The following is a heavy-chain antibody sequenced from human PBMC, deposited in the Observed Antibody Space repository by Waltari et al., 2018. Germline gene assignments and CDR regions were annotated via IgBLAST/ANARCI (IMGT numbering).Heavy chain of an antibody. Sequence: VQLVQSGAEVKKPGSSVKVSCQDSGGTFSSYGISRGRKAPGQGLEWMGGIIPILGTANYAQKFQGRVTITADESTSTAYMELSSLRSEDTAVYYCARWVSLQVEYYYYGMDVWGQGTTVTVSS. D-gene: IGHD1-1*01. CDR1: GGTFSSYG. CDR2: IIPILGTA. J-gene: IGHJ6*02. CDR3: ARWVSLQVEYYYYGMDV. V-gene: IGHV1-69*01.